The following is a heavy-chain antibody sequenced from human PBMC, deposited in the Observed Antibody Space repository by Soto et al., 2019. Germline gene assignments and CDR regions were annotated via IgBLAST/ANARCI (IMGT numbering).Heavy chain of an antibody. D-gene: IGHD2-2*01. Sequence: VPLVESGGGLVQPGRSLRLSCAASGFAFDDYAMHWVRQAPGKGLEWVSGISFDSGSIGYADSVRGRFTISRDDARNSLYLHMNSLRAEDTALYYCVKDIEENQLLYDGFDIWGQGTMVTVSS. V-gene: IGHV3-9*01. CDR1: GFAFDDYA. CDR3: VKDIEENQLLYDGFDI. CDR2: ISFDSGSI. J-gene: IGHJ3*02.